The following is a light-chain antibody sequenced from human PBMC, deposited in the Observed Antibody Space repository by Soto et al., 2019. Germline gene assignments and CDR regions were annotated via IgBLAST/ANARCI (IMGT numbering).Light chain of an antibody. V-gene: IGKV1-39*01. Sequence: DIQMTQSPSFLSASVGDRVTITCRASQSIGKHLNWYQQKPGKAPKFLIYGASTLQSGVPSRFTGSGSGTEFNLTVNSLQPEDFATYYCQQSYSSPTTFGQGHDWR. CDR2: GAS. CDR1: QSIGKH. CDR3: QQSYSSPTT. J-gene: IGKJ5*01.